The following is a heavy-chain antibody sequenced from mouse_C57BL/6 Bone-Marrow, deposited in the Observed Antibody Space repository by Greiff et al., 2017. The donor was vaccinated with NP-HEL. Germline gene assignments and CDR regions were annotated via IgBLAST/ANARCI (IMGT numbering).Heavy chain of an antibody. CDR1: GYAFSSSW. CDR3: ARKGYGNYPAWLAY. CDR2: IYPGDGDT. Sequence: QVQLQQSGPELVKPGASVKISCKASGYAFSSSWMNWVKQRPGKGLEWIGRIYPGDGDTNYNGKFKGKATLTADKSSSTAYMQLSSLASEDSAVYFGARKGYGNYPAWLAYWGQGTLVTVSA. D-gene: IGHD2-10*02. J-gene: IGHJ3*01. V-gene: IGHV1-82*01.